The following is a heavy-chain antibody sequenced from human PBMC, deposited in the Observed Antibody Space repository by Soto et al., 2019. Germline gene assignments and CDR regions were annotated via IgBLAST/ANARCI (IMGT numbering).Heavy chain of an antibody. CDR1: GFTFSTYA. D-gene: IGHD6-13*01. CDR2: ISGSGGIT. CDR3: AKSQSSTSSWSEFDY. V-gene: IGHV3-23*01. Sequence: GGSLRLSCAASGFTFSTYAMSWVRQAPGKGLEWVSAISGSGGITYSTDSVKGRFTISRDNSKNTLYLQMNSLRAEDTAVYYCAKSQSSTSSWSEFDYWGQGTQVTVSS. J-gene: IGHJ4*02.